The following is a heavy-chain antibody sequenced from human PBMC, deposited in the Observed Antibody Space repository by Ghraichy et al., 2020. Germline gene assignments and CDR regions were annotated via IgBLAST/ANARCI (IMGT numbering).Heavy chain of an antibody. CDR3: ARERSSDCGGGSCYDAWFDA. D-gene: IGHD2-15*01. CDR1: GDSVSGNRAA. Sequence: SQTLSLTCAISGDSVSGNRAAWNWIRQSSSRGLEWLGRTYYRSKWYSDYAVSVQGRIIINPDISKNQFSLQLNSVTPEDTAVYYCARERSSDCGGGSCYDAWFDAWGQGTLVTVSS. CDR2: TYYRSKWYS. V-gene: IGHV6-1*01. J-gene: IGHJ5*02.